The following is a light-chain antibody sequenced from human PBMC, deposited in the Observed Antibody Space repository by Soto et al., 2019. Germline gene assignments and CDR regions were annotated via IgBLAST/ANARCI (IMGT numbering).Light chain of an antibody. V-gene: IGKV1-5*03. J-gene: IGKJ2*03. CDR2: KAS. CDR1: QNIDYY. Sequence: DVQMTQSPSTLSASVGDTVTITCRASQNIDYYLAWYQQKPGKAPKLLIYKASSLESGVPSRFSGSGFGTEFTLTISSLQPDDFATYFCQHHNEYLYSFGQGTELEIK. CDR3: QHHNEYLYS.